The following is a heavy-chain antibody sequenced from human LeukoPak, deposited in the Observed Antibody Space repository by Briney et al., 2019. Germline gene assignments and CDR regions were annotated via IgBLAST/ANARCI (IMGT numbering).Heavy chain of an antibody. CDR3: ARDIVVVPAAMPSDAFDI. CDR2: IIPIFGTA. J-gene: IGHJ3*02. CDR1: GGTFSSYA. Sequence: ASVKVSCKASGGTFSSYAISWVRQAPGQGLEWMGAIIPIFGTANYAQKFEGSVTITADKSTSTAYMELSSLRSEDTAVYYCARDIVVVPAAMPSDAFDIWGQGTMVTVSS. D-gene: IGHD2-2*01. V-gene: IGHV1-69*06.